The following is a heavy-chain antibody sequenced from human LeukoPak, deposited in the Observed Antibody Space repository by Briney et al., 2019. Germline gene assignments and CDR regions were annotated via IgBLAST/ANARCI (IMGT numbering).Heavy chain of an antibody. V-gene: IGHV4-59*01. CDR3: ARVPRIAVAGTQGAFDI. CDR1: GGSISSYY. Sequence: SETLSLTCTVSGGSISSYYWSWIRQPPGKGLEWIGYIYYSGSTNYNPSLKSRVAISVDTSKNQFSLKLSSVTAADTAVYYCARVPRIAVAGTQGAFDIWGQGTMVTVSS. J-gene: IGHJ3*02. D-gene: IGHD6-19*01. CDR2: IYYSGST.